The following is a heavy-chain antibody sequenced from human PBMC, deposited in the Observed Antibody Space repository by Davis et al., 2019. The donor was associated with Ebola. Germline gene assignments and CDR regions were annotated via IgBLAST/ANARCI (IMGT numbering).Heavy chain of an antibody. J-gene: IGHJ4*02. D-gene: IGHD1-26*01. CDR1: GGSISSYY. V-gene: IGHV4-59*01. CDR3: ASVGAATVSLDY. Sequence: MPSETLSLTCTISGGSISSYYWSWIRQPPGKGLEWIGYIYYSGSANYSPSLKSRVTISVDTSKKQISLKLSSVTAADTAVYYCASVGAATVSLDYWGQGTLVTVSS. CDR2: IYYSGSA.